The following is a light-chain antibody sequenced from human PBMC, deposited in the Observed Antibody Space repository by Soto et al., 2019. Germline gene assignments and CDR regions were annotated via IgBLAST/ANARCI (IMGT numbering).Light chain of an antibody. V-gene: IGLV2-23*03. CDR1: SSDVVTYNL. J-gene: IGLJ1*01. CDR2: EGT. Sequence: QSALTHPASVSGSPGQSISISCTGTSSDVVTYNLVSWYQQHPGKAPTVLIYEGTKRPSGVSNRFSGSKSGNTASLTISGLQTEDEADYYCYSFAGSTTFSYVFGTGTKVTVL. CDR3: YSFAGSTTFSYV.